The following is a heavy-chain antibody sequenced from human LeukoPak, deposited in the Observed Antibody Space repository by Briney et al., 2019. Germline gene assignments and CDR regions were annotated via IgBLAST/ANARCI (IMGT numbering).Heavy chain of an antibody. Sequence: SLRLPYADSGFTFSDYYMSWIRQAPGKGLEWVSYISSSSSTIYYADSVKGRFTISRDNAKNSLYLQMNSLRAEDTAVYYCARVSDRQFLEWSKYYYYMGVWGKGTTVTVSS. V-gene: IGHV3-11*04. CDR2: ISSSSSTI. CDR1: GFTFSDYY. D-gene: IGHD3-3*01. J-gene: IGHJ6*03. CDR3: ARVSDRQFLEWSKYYYYMGV.